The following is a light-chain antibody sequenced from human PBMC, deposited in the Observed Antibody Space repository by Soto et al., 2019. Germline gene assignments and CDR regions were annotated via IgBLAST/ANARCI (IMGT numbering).Light chain of an antibody. V-gene: IGKV3-20*01. Sequence: EIVLTQSPGTLSLSPGERATLSCRASQIVSTRSLAWYQQKPGQAPRLLISGASSRAADIPDRFSGSGSGTDFTLTINRLEPEDFAVYYCQQYDSSPRTFGQGTKVE. J-gene: IGKJ1*01. CDR2: GAS. CDR1: QIVSTRS. CDR3: QQYDSSPRT.